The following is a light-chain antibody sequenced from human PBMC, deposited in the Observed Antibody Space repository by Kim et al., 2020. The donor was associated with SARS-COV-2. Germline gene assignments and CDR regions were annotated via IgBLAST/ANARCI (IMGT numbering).Light chain of an antibody. V-gene: IGKV3-20*01. CDR1: QSISSSY. J-gene: IGKJ4*01. Sequence: EIVLTQSPGTLSVSPGERATLSCRASQSISSSYLAWYQQKPGLAPRFLIYGASSRATGIPDRFSGSGSGTDFTLTITRLEPEDFAVYYCQHYSSSRLTFGGGTKVDIK. CDR3: QHYSSSRLT. CDR2: GAS.